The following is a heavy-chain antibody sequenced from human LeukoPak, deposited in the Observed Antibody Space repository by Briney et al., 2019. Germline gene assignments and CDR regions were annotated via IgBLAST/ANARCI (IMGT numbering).Heavy chain of an antibody. V-gene: IGHV4-59*01. D-gene: IGHD2/OR15-2a*01. CDR2: IYYSGST. CDR3: ARGATSLSYFDS. CDR1: GGSISTYY. Sequence: SETLSLTCTVPGGSISTYYWSWIRQPPGKGLEWIGYIYYSGSTNYNPSLKGRVTISVDTSKNQFSLKLSSVTAADTAVYYCARGATSLSYFDSRGQGTLVTVSS. J-gene: IGHJ4*02.